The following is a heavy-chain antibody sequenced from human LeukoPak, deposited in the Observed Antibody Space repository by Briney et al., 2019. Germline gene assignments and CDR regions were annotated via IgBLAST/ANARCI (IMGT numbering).Heavy chain of an antibody. CDR1: GFTFSSNW. Sequence: GGSPRLFCAASGFTFSSNWMHWVRQAPGKGLVWVSRINEDGSTTNYADSVKGRSTIFRDNAKNTLYLQMNSLRAEDTAVYYCVRDLGGRSGHWGQGTLVTVSS. CDR3: VRDLGGRSGH. V-gene: IGHV3-74*01. J-gene: IGHJ4*02. D-gene: IGHD1-26*01. CDR2: INEDGSTT.